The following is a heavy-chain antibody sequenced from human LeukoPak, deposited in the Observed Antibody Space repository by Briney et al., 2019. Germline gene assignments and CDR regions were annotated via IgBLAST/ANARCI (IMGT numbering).Heavy chain of an antibody. J-gene: IGHJ4*02. CDR1: GFTVSSNY. CDR2: IYSGGST. V-gene: IGHV3-53*01. CDR3: ARDPYCSSTSCQFDY. D-gene: IGHD2-2*01. Sequence: SGGCLRLSCAASGFTVSSNYMSWVRHAPRKGLEWVSVIYSGGSTYYADSVKGRFTISRDKSKNTLYLQVKSLRAEDTAVYYCARDPYCSSTSCQFDYWGQGTLVTVSS.